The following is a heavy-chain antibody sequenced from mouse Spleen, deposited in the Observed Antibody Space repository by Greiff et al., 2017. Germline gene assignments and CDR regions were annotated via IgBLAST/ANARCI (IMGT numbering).Heavy chain of an antibody. CDR3: AKYDYDDGRFAY. J-gene: IGHJ3*01. D-gene: IGHD2-4*01. Sequence: VQLQQPGAELVMPGASVKLSCKASGYTFTSYWMHWVKQRPGQGLEWIGEIDPSDSYTNYNQKFKGKATLTVDKSSSTAYMQLSSLTSEDSAVYYCAKYDYDDGRFAYWGQGTLVTVSA. CDR1: GYTFTSYW. CDR2: IDPSDSYT. V-gene: IGHV1-69*01.